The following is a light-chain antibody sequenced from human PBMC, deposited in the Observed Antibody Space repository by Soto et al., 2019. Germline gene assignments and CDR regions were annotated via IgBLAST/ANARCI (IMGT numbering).Light chain of an antibody. CDR2: EGS. CDR3: CSYAGSSTFYV. CDR1: ISDVGSYNL. Sequence: QSVRCQPSSVTGSPGQSVTISCTGTISDVGSYNLVSWYQQHPGKAPKLMIYEGSKRPSGVSNRFYGSKSGNTASLTISGLQAEDAADYYSCSYAGSSTFYVFGTGTKVTV. J-gene: IGLJ1*01. V-gene: IGLV2-23*01.